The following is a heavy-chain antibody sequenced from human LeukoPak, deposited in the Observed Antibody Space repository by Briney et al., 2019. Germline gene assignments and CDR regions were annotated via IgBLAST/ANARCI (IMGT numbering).Heavy chain of an antibody. J-gene: IGHJ6*02. CDR3: ARGVCGGDCYLRDYYYYGMDV. CDR1: GGTFSSYA. D-gene: IGHD2-21*02. CDR2: IIPIFGIA. Sequence: ASVKVSCKASGGTFSSYAISWVRQAPGQGLEWMGRIIPIFGIANYAQKFQGRVTITADKSTSTAYMELSSLRSEDTAVYYYARGVCGGDCYLRDYYYYGMDVWGQGTTVTVSS. V-gene: IGHV1-69*04.